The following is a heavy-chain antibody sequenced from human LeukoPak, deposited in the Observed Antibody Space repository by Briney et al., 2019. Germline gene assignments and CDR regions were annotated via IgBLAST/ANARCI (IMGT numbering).Heavy chain of an antibody. CDR1: GLTFSNYA. D-gene: IGHD3-10*01. CDR3: AKGPTRNYYGSGSQFDY. V-gene: IGHV3-23*01. CDR2: INDSGGST. Sequence: GGSLRLSCAASGLTFSNYAMNWVRQAPGNGLEWVSTINDSGGSTYYADSVKGRFTISRDNSKNTLYLQMNSLRAEDTAVYYCAKGPTRNYYGSGSQFDYWGQGTLVTVSP. J-gene: IGHJ4*02.